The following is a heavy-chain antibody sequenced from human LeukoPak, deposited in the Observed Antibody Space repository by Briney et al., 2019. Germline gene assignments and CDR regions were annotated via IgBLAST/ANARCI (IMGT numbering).Heavy chain of an antibody. CDR2: IKQDGSEK. J-gene: IGHJ3*02. D-gene: IGHD3-22*01. CDR3: ARCGYYDSSGYYYEAFDI. CDR1: GFTFSSYS. V-gene: IGHV3-7*01. Sequence: PGGSLRLSCAASGFTFSSYSMSWVRQAPGKGLEWVANIKQDGSEKYYVDSVKGRFTISRDNAKNSLYLQMNSLRAEDTAVYYCARCGYYDSSGYYYEAFDIWGQGTMVTVSS.